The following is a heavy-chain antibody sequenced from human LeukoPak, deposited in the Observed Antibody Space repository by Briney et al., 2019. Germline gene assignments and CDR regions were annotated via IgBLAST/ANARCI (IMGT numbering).Heavy chain of an antibody. Sequence: GGSLRLSCVASGFTSSSYWMSWVRQAPGKGLEWVANIKQDGSEKYYVDSVKGRFTISRDNAKNSLYLEMNSLRDEDTAVYYCARAAVSAAQGYYYYMDVWGKGTTVTVSS. CDR2: IKQDGSEK. J-gene: IGHJ6*03. CDR1: GFTSSSYW. D-gene: IGHD2-2*01. CDR3: ARAAVSAAQGYYYYMDV. V-gene: IGHV3-7*01.